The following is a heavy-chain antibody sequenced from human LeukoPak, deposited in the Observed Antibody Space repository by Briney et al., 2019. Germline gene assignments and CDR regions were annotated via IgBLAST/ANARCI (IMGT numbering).Heavy chain of an antibody. D-gene: IGHD1-26*01. J-gene: IGHJ4*02. CDR3: ARLPGSKTFFDY. CDR1: GFTFSIHW. V-gene: IGHV3-7*01. CDR2: IKQDGSDK. Sequence: GGSLRLSCAASGFTFSIHWMSWVRQAPGKGLEWVANIKQDGSDKYYVDSVKGRFTISRDNAKNSLYLQMTSLRAEDTAVYYCARLPGSKTFFDYWGQGTLVTVSS.